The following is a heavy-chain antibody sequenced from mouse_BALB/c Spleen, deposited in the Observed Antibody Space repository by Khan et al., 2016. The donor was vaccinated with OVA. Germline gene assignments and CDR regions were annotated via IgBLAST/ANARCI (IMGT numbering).Heavy chain of an antibody. J-gene: IGHJ3*01. CDR1: GYTFSSYW. Sequence: QMQLEESGAELMKPGASVKISCKATGYTFSSYWIEWVKQRPGHGLEWIGEILPGSNSTNYNERFKGKATITADTSSNTAYMQLSSLTSEDSASYYCARGNYYGSTSWFGYWGQGTLVTVSA. CDR2: ILPGSNST. V-gene: IGHV1-9*01. D-gene: IGHD1-1*01. CDR3: ARGNYYGSTSWFGY.